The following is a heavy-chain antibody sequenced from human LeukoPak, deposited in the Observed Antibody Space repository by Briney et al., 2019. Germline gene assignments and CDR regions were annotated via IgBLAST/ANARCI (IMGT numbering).Heavy chain of an antibody. Sequence: SETLSLTCAVYGGSFSGYYWSWIRQPPGKGLEWIGEINHSGSTKYNPSLKSRVTISVDTSKNQFSLKLSSVTAADTAVYYCARGVYSSGWQRPYYYYYMDVWGKGTTVTVSS. D-gene: IGHD6-19*01. J-gene: IGHJ6*03. CDR2: INHSGST. CDR1: GGSFSGYY. V-gene: IGHV4-34*01. CDR3: ARGVYSSGWQRPYYYYYMDV.